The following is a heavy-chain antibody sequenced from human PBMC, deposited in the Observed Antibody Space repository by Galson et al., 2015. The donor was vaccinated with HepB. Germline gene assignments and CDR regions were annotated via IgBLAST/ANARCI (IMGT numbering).Heavy chain of an antibody. CDR3: ARERSRSSLDY. J-gene: IGHJ4*02. Sequence: SETLSLTCTVSGGSVSSGSYYWSWIRQPPGKGLEWIGYIYYSGSTNYNPSLKSRVTISVDTSKNQFSLKLSSVTAADTAVYYCARERSRSSLDYWGQGTLVTVSS. CDR2: IYYSGST. V-gene: IGHV4-61*01. CDR1: GGSVSSGSYY. D-gene: IGHD2-2*01.